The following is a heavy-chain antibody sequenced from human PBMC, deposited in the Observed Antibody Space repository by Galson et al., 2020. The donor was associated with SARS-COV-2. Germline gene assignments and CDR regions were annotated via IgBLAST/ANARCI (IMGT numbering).Heavy chain of an antibody. Sequence: SETLSPTCTVAGGSISSSSYYWGWIRQPPGKGLEWIGSIYYSGSTYHNPSLKSRSTTSVVTSQNQFSLKPSSVTAADTAVYYCARLHYYDSSGYYYQNNDIDYWGQGTLVTVSS. D-gene: IGHD3-22*01. V-gene: IGHV4-39*01. CDR1: GGSISSSSYY. CDR2: IYYSGST. CDR3: ARLHYYDSSGYYYQNNDIDY. J-gene: IGHJ4*02.